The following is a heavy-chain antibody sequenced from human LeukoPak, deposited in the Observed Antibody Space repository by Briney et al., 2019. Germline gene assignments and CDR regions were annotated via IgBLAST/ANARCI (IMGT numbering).Heavy chain of an antibody. CDR1: GFTFSSYS. CDR3: ARDRLVTIFFGAFDI. CDR2: ISSSSSYI. Sequence: PGGSLRLSCAASGFTFSSYSMNWVRQAPGKGLEWVSSISSSSSYIYYADSVKGRFTISRDNAKNSLYLQMNSLRAEDTAVYYCARDRLVTIFFGAFDIWGQGTMVTVSS. V-gene: IGHV3-21*01. J-gene: IGHJ3*02. D-gene: IGHD3-3*01.